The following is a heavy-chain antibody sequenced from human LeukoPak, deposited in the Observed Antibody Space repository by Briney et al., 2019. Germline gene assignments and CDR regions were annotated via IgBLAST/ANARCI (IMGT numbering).Heavy chain of an antibody. CDR2: ISSSNTNI. Sequence: GGSLRLSCAASGFTFNTYGMNWVRQAPGKGLEWVSYISSSNTNIDYADSVKGRFTISRDNAKNSLYLQMSSLRDEDTAVYYCARDRPGSMDVWGQGTTVTVSS. J-gene: IGHJ6*02. V-gene: IGHV3-48*02. CDR1: GFTFNTYG. CDR3: ARDRPGSMDV.